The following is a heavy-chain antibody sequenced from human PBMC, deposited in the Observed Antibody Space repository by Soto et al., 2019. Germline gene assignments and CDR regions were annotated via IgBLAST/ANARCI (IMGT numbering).Heavy chain of an antibody. J-gene: IGHJ3*02. Sequence: PSEIIALTCTVSGGSSGSGGYCWSWIRQHPGKGLEWIGYIYYSGSTYYNPSLKSRVTISVDTSKNQFSLKLSSVTAADTAVYYCASDIIDGGDYAAFDIWGQGTM. CDR1: GGSSGSGGYC. D-gene: IGHD4-17*01. V-gene: IGHV4-31*03. CDR3: ASDIIDGGDYAAFDI. CDR2: IYYSGST.